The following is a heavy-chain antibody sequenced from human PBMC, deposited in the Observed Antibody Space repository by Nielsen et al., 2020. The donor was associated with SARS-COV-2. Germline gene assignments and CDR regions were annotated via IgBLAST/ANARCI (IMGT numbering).Heavy chain of an antibody. J-gene: IGHJ3*02. Sequence: VSVKVSCKASGYTFTSYGISWVRQAPGQGLEWMGWISAYNGNTNYAQKLQGRVTMTTDTSTSTAYMELRSLRSDDTAVYYCARAKGGGDGYNSDAFDIWGQGTMVTVSS. CDR1: GYTFTSYG. CDR2: ISAYNGNT. D-gene: IGHD5-24*01. CDR3: ARAKGGGDGYNSDAFDI. V-gene: IGHV1-18*01.